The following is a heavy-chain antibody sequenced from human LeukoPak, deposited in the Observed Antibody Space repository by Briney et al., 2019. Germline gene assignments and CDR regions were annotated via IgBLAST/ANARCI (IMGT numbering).Heavy chain of an antibody. CDR2: IYYSGST. D-gene: IGHD6-13*01. V-gene: IGHV4-59*12. CDR1: GGSISSYY. CDR3: ARDYLGYSSYN. J-gene: IGHJ4*02. Sequence: SETLSLTCTVSGGSISSYYWSWIRQPPGKGLEWIGYIYYSGSTNYNPSLKSRVTISVDTSKNQFSLNLSSVTAADTAVYYCARDYLGYSSYNWGQGTLVTVSS.